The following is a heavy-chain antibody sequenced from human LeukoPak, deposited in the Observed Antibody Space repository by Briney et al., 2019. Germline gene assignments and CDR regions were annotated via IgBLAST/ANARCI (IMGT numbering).Heavy chain of an antibody. J-gene: IGHJ5*02. CDR3: ARDGIVLMVYAIRPFNWFDP. Sequence: ASVKVSCKASGYTFTSYGISWVRQAPGQGLEWMGWISAYNGNTNYAQKLQGRVTMTTDTSTSTAYMELRSLRSDDTAVYYCARDGIVLMVYAIRPFNWFDPWGQGTLVTVSS. CDR2: ISAYNGNT. D-gene: IGHD2-8*01. CDR1: GYTFTSYG. V-gene: IGHV1-18*01.